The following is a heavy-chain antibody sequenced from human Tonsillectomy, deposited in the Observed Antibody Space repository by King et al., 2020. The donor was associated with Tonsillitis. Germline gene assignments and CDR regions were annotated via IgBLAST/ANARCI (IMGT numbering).Heavy chain of an antibody. CDR3: AHETFYYDSGNYYNALYYYMDV. CDR1: GFSLTTSRVG. V-gene: IGHV2-5*02. CDR2: IYWDDDK. D-gene: IGHD3-10*01. J-gene: IGHJ6*03. Sequence: TLKESGPTLVKPTQTLTLTCTFSGFSLTTSRVGVGWIRQPPGKALEWLALIYWDDDKHYSPSLKRRLTLTKDTSKNQVVLTMTYMDPLDTATYYCAHETFYYDSGNYYNALYYYMDVWGEGTTVTVSS.